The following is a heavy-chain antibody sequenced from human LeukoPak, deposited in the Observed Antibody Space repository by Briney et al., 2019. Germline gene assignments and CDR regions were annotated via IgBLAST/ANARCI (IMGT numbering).Heavy chain of an antibody. CDR1: GYTFTGYY. J-gene: IGHJ4*02. Sequence: ASVKVSCKASGYTFTGYYMHWVRQAPGQGLEWMGWINPNSGGTNYAQKFQGRVTMTRGTSISTAYMELSRLRSDDTAVYYCARDLREYNWNGVDYWGQGTLVTVSS. D-gene: IGHD1-1*01. V-gene: IGHV1-2*02. CDR3: ARDLREYNWNGVDY. CDR2: INPNSGGT.